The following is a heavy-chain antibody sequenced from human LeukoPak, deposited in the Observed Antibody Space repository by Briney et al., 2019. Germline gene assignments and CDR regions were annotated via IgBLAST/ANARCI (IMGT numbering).Heavy chain of an antibody. CDR3: ARGLRVDYDFWSGYPDF. CDR2: IWYDGNNK. D-gene: IGHD3-3*01. V-gene: IGHV3-33*01. Sequence: GGSLRLSCAASGFTFSTYGMLWVRQAPGKGLEWVAVIWYDGNNKYYADSVKGRFTISRDNSKNTLYLQMNSLRAEDTAMYYCARGLRVDYDFWSGYPDFWGQGTLVTVSS. CDR1: GFTFSTYG. J-gene: IGHJ4*02.